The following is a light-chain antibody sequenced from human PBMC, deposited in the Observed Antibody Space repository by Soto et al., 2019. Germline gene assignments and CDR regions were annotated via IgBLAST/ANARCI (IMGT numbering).Light chain of an antibody. J-gene: IGKJ1*01. Sequence: DIQMTQSPSTLSASVGDRVTITCRASQSISSWLAWYQQKPGKAPKLLIYDASSLESGVPSRFSGSGSGTALTLTISSLQPDDFATYYCQQYNSYSPGFGQGTKVEIK. CDR2: DAS. CDR1: QSISSW. V-gene: IGKV1-5*01. CDR3: QQYNSYSPG.